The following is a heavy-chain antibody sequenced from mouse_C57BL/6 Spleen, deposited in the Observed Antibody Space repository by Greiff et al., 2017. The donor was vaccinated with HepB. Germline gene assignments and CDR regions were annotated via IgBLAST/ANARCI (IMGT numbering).Heavy chain of an antibody. D-gene: IGHD1-1*01. CDR2: INPSTGGT. CDR1: GYSFTGYY. Sequence: EVQRVESGPELVKPGASVKISCKASGYSFTGYYMNWVKQSPEKSLEWIGEINPSTGGTTYNQKFKAKATLTVDKSSSTAYMQLKSLTSEDSAVYYCARYYYGSSYDYWGQGTTLTVSS. CDR3: ARYYYGSSYDY. V-gene: IGHV1-42*01. J-gene: IGHJ2*01.